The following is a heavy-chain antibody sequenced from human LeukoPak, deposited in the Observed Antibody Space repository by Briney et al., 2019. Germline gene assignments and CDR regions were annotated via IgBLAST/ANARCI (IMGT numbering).Heavy chain of an antibody. V-gene: IGHV4-59*01. CDR2: IYYSGST. CDR1: GGSISSSY. J-gene: IGHJ6*02. Sequence: PSETLSFTCTVSGGSISSSYWSWIRQPPGKGLEWIGHIYYSGSTDFNPSLKSRVTLSLDTSKNQFSLKLISVTAADTAVYYCARGAGKYYFHGMDVWGQGTTVTVSS. CDR3: ARGAGKYYFHGMDV.